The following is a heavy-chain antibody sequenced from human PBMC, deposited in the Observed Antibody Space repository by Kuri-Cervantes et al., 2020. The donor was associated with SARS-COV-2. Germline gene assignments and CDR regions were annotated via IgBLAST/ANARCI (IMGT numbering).Heavy chain of an antibody. CDR2: INHSGST. CDR1: GGSISSGGYY. V-gene: IGHV4-39*07. J-gene: IGHJ4*02. D-gene: IGHD3-9*01. CDR3: ARGGDDILTGYPAYFDY. Sequence: ESLKISCTVSGGSISSGGYYWSWIRQPPGKGLEWIGEINHSGSTNYNPSLKSRVTISVDTSKNQFSLKLSSVTAAHTAVYYCARGGDDILTGYPAYFDYWGQGTLVTVSS.